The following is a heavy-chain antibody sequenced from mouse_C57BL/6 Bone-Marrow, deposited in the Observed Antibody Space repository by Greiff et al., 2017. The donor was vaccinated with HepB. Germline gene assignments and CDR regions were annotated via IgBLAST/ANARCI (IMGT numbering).Heavy chain of an antibody. J-gene: IGHJ2*01. CDR1: GFTFSSYG. Sequence: EVKLMESGGDLVKPGGSLKLSCAASGFTFSSYGMSWVRQTPDKRLEWVATISSGGSYTYYPDSVKGRFTISRDKAKNTLYLQMSSLKSEDTAMYYCARGTVFDYWGQGTTLTVSS. CDR3: ARGTVFDY. D-gene: IGHD1-1*01. CDR2: ISSGGSYT. V-gene: IGHV5-6*02.